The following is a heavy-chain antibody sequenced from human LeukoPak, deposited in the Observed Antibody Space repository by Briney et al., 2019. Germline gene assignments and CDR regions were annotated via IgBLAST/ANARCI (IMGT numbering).Heavy chain of an antibody. V-gene: IGHV3-21*01. CDR1: GFTFNSYN. J-gene: IGHJ6*03. D-gene: IGHD3-16*01. Sequence: KPGGSLRLSCAASGFTFNSYNMNWVRQAPGKGLEWVSSITSTSSYTFYADSVKGRFTISRDNAKNSLYLHLNSLRDEDTAIYYCARGPYNGDYGDFYYYYMDVWGKGTTVTISS. CDR2: ITSTSSYT. CDR3: ARGPYNGDYGDFYYYYMDV.